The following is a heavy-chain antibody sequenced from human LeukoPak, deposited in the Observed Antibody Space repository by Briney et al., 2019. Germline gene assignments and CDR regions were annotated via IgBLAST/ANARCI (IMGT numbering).Heavy chain of an antibody. Sequence: SETLSLTCTVSGGSISSGGYYWSWIRQHPGKGLEWIGYIYYSGSTYYNPSLKSRITISVDTSENQFSLKLSSVTAADTAVYYCARADLGPSGGDDWSFDLWGRGTLVTVSS. CDR3: ARADLGPSGGDDWSFDL. CDR1: GGSISSGGYY. CDR2: IYYSGST. D-gene: IGHD3-16*01. J-gene: IGHJ2*01. V-gene: IGHV4-31*03.